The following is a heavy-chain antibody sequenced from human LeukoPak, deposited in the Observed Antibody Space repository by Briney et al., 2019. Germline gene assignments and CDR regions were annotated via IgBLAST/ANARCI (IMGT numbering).Heavy chain of an antibody. V-gene: IGHV4-59*01. D-gene: IGHD4-17*01. J-gene: IGHJ4*02. Sequence: PSETLSLTCTVSGGSISSYYWSWIRQPPGKGLEWIGYIYYSGSTNYNPSLKSRVTISVDTSKNQFSPKLSSVTAADTAVYYCARGYGDYVVYWGQGTLVTVSS. CDR2: IYYSGST. CDR3: ARGYGDYVVY. CDR1: GGSISSYY.